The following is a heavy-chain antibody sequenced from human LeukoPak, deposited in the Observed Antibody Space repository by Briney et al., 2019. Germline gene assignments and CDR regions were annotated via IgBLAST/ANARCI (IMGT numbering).Heavy chain of an antibody. J-gene: IGHJ4*02. CDR2: INHRGST. CDR3: ARSTETYAIFHD. Sequence: PSETLSLTCGVHGGSFSGYSCNWIRQPPGKGLEWIGEINHRGSTNYNPSLKSRVTISEDTSKKQFSLKLSSVTAADTAVYYCARSTETYAIFHDWGQGTLVTVSS. D-gene: IGHD3-9*01. V-gene: IGHV4-34*01. CDR1: GGSFSGYS.